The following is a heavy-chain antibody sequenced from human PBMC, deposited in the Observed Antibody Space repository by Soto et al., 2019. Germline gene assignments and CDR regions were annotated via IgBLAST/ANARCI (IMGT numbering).Heavy chain of an antibody. CDR3: AKDPLVRGVIPYFDY. D-gene: IGHD3-10*01. V-gene: IGHV3-23*01. CDR2: ISGSGGST. Sequence: GGSLRLSCAASGFTFSSYAMSWVRQAPGKGLEWVSAISGSGGSTYYADSVKGRFTISRDNSKNTLYLQMSSLRAEDTAVYYCAKDPLVRGVIPYFDYWGQGTLVTVSS. J-gene: IGHJ4*02. CDR1: GFTFSSYA.